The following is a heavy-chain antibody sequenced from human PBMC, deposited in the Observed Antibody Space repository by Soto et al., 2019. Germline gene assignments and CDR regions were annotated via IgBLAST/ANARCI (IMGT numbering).Heavy chain of an antibody. CDR3: ARGVHSSSWVNWFDP. V-gene: IGHV3-7*01. Sequence: GGSLRLSCAASGFTFSSYWMSWVRQAPGKGLEWVANIKQDGSEKYYVDSVKGRFTTSRDNAKNSLYLQMNSLRAEDTAVYYCARGVHSSSWVNWFDPWGQGTLVTVSS. D-gene: IGHD6-13*01. J-gene: IGHJ5*02. CDR1: GFTFSSYW. CDR2: IKQDGSEK.